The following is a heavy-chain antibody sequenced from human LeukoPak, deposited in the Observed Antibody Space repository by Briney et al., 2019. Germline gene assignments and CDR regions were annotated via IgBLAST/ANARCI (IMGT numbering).Heavy chain of an antibody. J-gene: IGHJ5*02. CDR1: GYSENFYG. CDR2: ISAQHGQT. Sequence: ASVKVSCKTSGYSENFYGITWVRQVAGQGLEWMGWISAQHGQTEYAPNSQDRVTMTTDTYTNTAYMELSSLRSEDTAVYYCARAGFYCSGGSCYSWFDPWGQGTLVTVSS. D-gene: IGHD2-15*01. CDR3: ARAGFYCSGGSCYSWFDP. V-gene: IGHV1-18*01.